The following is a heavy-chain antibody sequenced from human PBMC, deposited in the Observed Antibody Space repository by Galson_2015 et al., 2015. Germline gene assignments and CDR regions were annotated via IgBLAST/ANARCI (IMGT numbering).Heavy chain of an antibody. V-gene: IGHV3-11*01. Sequence: LRLSCAASGFTFSDYYMSWIRQAPGKGLEWISYISTSDRTMYYADSVKGRFTISRDNAKNSLHLQMNSLRVEDTAVYYCARSPMTTTEDFDYWGQGTLVTVSS. CDR2: ISTSDRTM. J-gene: IGHJ4*02. D-gene: IGHD5-24*01. CDR3: ARSPMTTTEDFDY. CDR1: GFTFSDYY.